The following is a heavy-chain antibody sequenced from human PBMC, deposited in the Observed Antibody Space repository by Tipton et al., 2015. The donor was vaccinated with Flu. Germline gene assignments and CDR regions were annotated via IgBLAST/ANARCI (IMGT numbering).Heavy chain of an antibody. CDR3: ARGALGGDYDY. CDR1: GASVNIENSY. D-gene: IGHD4-17*01. V-gene: IGHV4-39*07. CDR2: IDHSAGT. Sequence: TLSLTCTVSGASVNIENSYWVWIRKSLGRGLEWIGTIDHSAGTYISSSLKRRISMSVDTSKNQFSLNLSSVTAADTAVYFCARGALGGDYDYWGRGTLVTVSS. J-gene: IGHJ4*02.